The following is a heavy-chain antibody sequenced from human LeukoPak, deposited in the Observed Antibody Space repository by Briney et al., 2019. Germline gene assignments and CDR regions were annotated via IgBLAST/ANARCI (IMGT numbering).Heavy chain of an antibody. CDR1: GYTFTGYY. CDR3: AGRDITMVRGVMNY. D-gene: IGHD3-10*01. J-gene: IGHJ4*02. CDR2: INPNSGGT. Sequence: ASVKVSCKASGYTFTGYYMHWVRQAPGQRLEWMGWINPNSGGTNYAQKFQGRVTMTRDTSISTAYMELSRLRSDDTAVYYCAGRDITMVRGVMNYWGQGTLVTVSS. V-gene: IGHV1-2*02.